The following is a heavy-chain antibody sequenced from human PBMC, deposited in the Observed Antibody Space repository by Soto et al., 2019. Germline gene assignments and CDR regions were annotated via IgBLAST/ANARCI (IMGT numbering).Heavy chain of an antibody. Sequence: PSETLSLTCAVYGGSFSGYYLSWIRQPPGKGLEWIGEINHSGSTNYNPSLKSRVTISVDTSKNQFSLKLSSVTAADTAVYYCGRGGTMVRGADGEFDYWGQGTLVTVSS. J-gene: IGHJ4*02. D-gene: IGHD3-10*01. CDR2: INHSGST. V-gene: IGHV4-34*01. CDR3: GRGGTMVRGADGEFDY. CDR1: GGSFSGYY.